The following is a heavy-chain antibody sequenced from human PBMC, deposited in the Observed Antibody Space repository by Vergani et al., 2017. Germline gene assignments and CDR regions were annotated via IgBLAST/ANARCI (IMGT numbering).Heavy chain of an antibody. D-gene: IGHD2-15*01. CDR1: GGTFSSYA. J-gene: IGHJ6*02. CDR3: AREGCGSGGSCYYYYGMDV. V-gene: IGHV1-69*01. CDR2: IIPIFGTA. Sequence: QVKLVQSGAEVKKPGSSVKVSCKASGGTFSSYAISWVRQAPGQGLEWMGGIIPIFGTANYAQKFQGRVTITADESTSTAYMELSSLRSEDTAVYYCAREGCGSGGSCYYYYGMDVWGQGTTVTVSS.